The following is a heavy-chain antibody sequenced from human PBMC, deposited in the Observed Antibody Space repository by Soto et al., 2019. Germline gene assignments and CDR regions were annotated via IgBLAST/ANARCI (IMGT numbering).Heavy chain of an antibody. CDR1: GGSISSGGYY. J-gene: IGHJ6*02. D-gene: IGHD3-3*01. V-gene: IGHV4-31*03. Sequence: SETLSLTCTVSGGSISSGGYYWSWIRQHPGKGLEWIGYIYYSGSTYYNPSLKSRVTISVDTSKNQFSLKLSSVTAADTAVYYCARDYYDFWSGPYYYYGMDVCGQGTTVTFSS. CDR3: ARDYYDFWSGPYYYYGMDV. CDR2: IYYSGST.